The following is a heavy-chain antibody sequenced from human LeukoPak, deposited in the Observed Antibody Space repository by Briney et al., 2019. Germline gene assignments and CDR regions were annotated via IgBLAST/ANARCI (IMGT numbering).Heavy chain of an antibody. Sequence: PGGSLRLSCAASGFTFSSYGINWVRQAPGKGLEWVSYISSSSSVIYYADSVTGRFTISRDNAKNSLFLQMNSLRAEDTAVYYCARVDRAMLTVYYYYMDVWGKGTTVTVSS. J-gene: IGHJ6*03. V-gene: IGHV3-48*01. CDR2: ISSSSSVI. CDR1: GFTFSSYG. CDR3: ARVDRAMLTVYYYYMDV. D-gene: IGHD5-18*01.